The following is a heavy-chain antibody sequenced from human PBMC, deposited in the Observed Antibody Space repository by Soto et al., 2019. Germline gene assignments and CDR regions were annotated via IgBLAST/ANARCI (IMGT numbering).Heavy chain of an antibody. Sequence: QVQLKESGPGLLEPAGTLALTCAVSCASIAPNNWWSWVRQPPGKGLEWIGEVYHSATTNCNPSRKSRVTISTDNSKHQFSLKLTSMTAADTAVYYCAVPGDGYFDHWSQGTLVTVSS. CDR3: AVPGDGYFDH. CDR1: CASIAPNNW. V-gene: IGHV4-4*02. J-gene: IGHJ4*02. CDR2: VYHSATT.